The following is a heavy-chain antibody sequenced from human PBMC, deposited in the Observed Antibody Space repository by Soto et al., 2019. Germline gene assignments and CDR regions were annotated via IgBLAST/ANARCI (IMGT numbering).Heavy chain of an antibody. D-gene: IGHD1-7*01. CDR3: ARGTGTTGMGY. V-gene: IGHV6-1*01. CDR2: TYHRSRWYD. J-gene: IGHJ4*02. Sequence: SQTLSLTCAISGDSVSSNSATWTWIRQSPSRGLEWLGRTYHRSRWYDDYALFVKSRITINPDTTKNQISLQLNSVTPDDTGVYYCARGTGTTGMGYWGQGTLVTVSS. CDR1: GDSVSSNSAT.